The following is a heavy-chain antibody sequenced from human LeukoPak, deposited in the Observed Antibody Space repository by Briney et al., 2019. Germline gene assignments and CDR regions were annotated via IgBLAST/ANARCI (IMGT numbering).Heavy chain of an antibody. Sequence: GGSLRLSCAASGFTFSSYSMNWVRQAPGKGLEWVSSISSSSSYIYYADSVKGRFTISRDNAKNSLYLQMNSLRAEDTAVYYCARDRAGATTDYWGQGTLVTVFS. V-gene: IGHV3-21*01. CDR2: ISSSSSYI. CDR3: ARDRAGATTDY. CDR1: GFTFSSYS. D-gene: IGHD1-26*01. J-gene: IGHJ4*02.